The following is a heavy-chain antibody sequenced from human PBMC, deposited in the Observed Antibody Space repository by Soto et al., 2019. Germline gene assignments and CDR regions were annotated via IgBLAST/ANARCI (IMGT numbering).Heavy chain of an antibody. Sequence: SVKVSCKASGCTFSSYAISWVRQAPGQGLEWMGGIIPIFGTANYAQKFQGRVTITADESTSTAYMELSSLRSEDTAVYYCARGGYDSSGFVAFDIWGQGTMVTVSS. J-gene: IGHJ3*02. V-gene: IGHV1-69*13. CDR3: ARGGYDSSGFVAFDI. CDR2: IIPIFGTA. CDR1: GCTFSSYA. D-gene: IGHD3-22*01.